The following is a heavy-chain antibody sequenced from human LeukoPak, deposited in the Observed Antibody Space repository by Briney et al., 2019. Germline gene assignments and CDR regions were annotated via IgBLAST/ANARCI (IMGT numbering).Heavy chain of an antibody. D-gene: IGHD6-13*01. Sequence: ASVKVSCKASGYTFTSYGISWVRQAPGQGLEWMGWISAYNGNTNYAQKLQGRVTMTTDTSTSTAYMELRSLRSDDTAVYYCARDPVGGIAAAATARYWGQGTLVTVSS. J-gene: IGHJ4*02. CDR2: ISAYNGNT. CDR3: ARDPVGGIAAAATARY. V-gene: IGHV1-18*04. CDR1: GYTFTSYG.